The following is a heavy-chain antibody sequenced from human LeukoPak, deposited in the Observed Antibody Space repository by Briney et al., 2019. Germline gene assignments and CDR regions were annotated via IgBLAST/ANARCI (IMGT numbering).Heavy chain of an antibody. Sequence: ASVKVSCKASGGTFSSYAISWVRQAPGQGLEWIGGIIPIFGTANYAQKFQGRVTITADESTSTAYMELSSLRSEDTAVYYCASPYSHGYNLGDYYFDYWGQGTLVTVSS. V-gene: IGHV1-69*13. CDR3: ASPYSHGYNLGDYYFDY. D-gene: IGHD5-18*01. CDR1: GGTFSSYA. CDR2: IIPIFGTA. J-gene: IGHJ4*02.